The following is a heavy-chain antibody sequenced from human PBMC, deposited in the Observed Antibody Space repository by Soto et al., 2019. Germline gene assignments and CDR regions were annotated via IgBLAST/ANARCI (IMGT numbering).Heavy chain of an antibody. Sequence: QVQLQESGPGLVKPSETLSLTCTVSGGSISSGSYYWSWIRQPPGKGLEWIGYIYYSGSTNYNPSLKSRVTISVDTSKNQFSLKLSSVTAADTAVYYCASHDYGDYWARAFDIWGQGTMVTVSS. CDR2: IYYSGST. D-gene: IGHD4-17*01. J-gene: IGHJ3*02. CDR3: ASHDYGDYWARAFDI. CDR1: GGSISSGSYY. V-gene: IGHV4-61*01.